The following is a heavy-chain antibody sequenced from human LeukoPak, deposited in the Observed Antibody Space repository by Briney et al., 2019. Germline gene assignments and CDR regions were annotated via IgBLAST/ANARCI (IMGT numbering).Heavy chain of an antibody. CDR3: ARVWISGYDFWSGNFDY. D-gene: IGHD3-3*01. CDR1: GYTLTGYY. V-gene: IGHV1-2*02. Sequence: ASVKVSCKASGYTLTGYYMHWVRQAPGQGLEWMGWINPNSGGTNYAQKFQGRVTMTRDTSISTAYMELSRLRSDDTAVYYCARVWISGYDFWSGNFDYWGQGTLVTVSS. CDR2: INPNSGGT. J-gene: IGHJ4*02.